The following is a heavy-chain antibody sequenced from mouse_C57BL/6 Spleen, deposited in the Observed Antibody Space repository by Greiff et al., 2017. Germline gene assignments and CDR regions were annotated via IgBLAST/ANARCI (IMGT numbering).Heavy chain of an antibody. CDR1: GFTFSSYG. D-gene: IGHD2-4*01. CDR2: ISSGGSYT. V-gene: IGHV5-6*01. J-gene: IGHJ2*01. CDR3: ARHEDDYEGYFDY. Sequence: EVQGVESGGDLVKPGGSLKLSCAASGFTFSSYGMSWVRQTPDKRLEWVATISSGGSYTYYPDSVKGRFTISRDNAKNTLYLQMSSLKSEDTAMYYCARHEDDYEGYFDYWGQGTTLTVSS.